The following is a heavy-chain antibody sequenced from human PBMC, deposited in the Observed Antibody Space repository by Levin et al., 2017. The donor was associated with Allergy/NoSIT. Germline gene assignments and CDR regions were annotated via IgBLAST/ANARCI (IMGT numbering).Heavy chain of an antibody. J-gene: IGHJ5*02. D-gene: IGHD3-10*01. CDR1: GGSISSYY. CDR3: ARDLFSGFGDGWFDP. CDR2: IYTSGST. Sequence: NTSETLSLTCTVSGGSISSYYWSWIRQPAGKGLEWIGRIYTSGSTNYNPSLKSRVTMSVDTSKNQFSLKLSSVTAADTAVYYCARDLFSGFGDGWFDPWGQGTLVTVSS. V-gene: IGHV4-4*07.